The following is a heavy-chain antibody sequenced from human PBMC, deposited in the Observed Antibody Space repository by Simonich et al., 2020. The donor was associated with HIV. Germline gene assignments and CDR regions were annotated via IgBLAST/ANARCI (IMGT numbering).Heavy chain of an antibody. Sequence: VQLVQSGAEVKKPGASVKVSCKVSGYTLTEVSIHWVRQAPGNGLEWLGGVDFENGETNYAQEFQGRVTMTEDTSTDTAYMELSSLRSEDTAVYYCATDSIGWSFDLWGRGTLVTVSS. J-gene: IGHJ2*01. V-gene: IGHV1-24*01. CDR3: ATDSIGWSFDL. CDR1: GYTLTEVS. CDR2: VDFENGET.